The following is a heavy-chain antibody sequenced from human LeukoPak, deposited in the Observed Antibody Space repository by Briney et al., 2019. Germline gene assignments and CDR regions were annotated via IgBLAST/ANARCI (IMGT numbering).Heavy chain of an antibody. D-gene: IGHD2-15*01. J-gene: IGHJ4*02. V-gene: IGHV3-21*01. CDR3: ARDRAVVGGFDY. CDR1: GFTFSNYN. CDR2: FSSSSSYI. Sequence: GGSLRLSCAASGFTFSNYNMNWVRQAPGQGLEWVSSFSSSSSYIYYADSVKGRFTISRDNAKNSLYLQMNSLRAEDTAVYYCARDRAVVGGFDYWGQGTLVTVSS.